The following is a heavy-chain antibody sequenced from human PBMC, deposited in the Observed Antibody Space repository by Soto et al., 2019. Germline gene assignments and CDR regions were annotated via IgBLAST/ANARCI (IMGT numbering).Heavy chain of an antibody. CDR2: KSGSGGSA. CDR3: VKKTDKSSWNTGNWFDP. J-gene: IGHJ5*02. Sequence: GGSLRLSCAASGFTFSNSAMSWVRQPPGKGLEGGSAKSGSGGSAYYADSVKGRFTMSRDNSNNTLFRQLNALRAEDTAIYSWVKKTDKSSWNTGNWFDPWGQGTLVTVSS. D-gene: IGHD1-1*01. V-gene: IGHV3-23*01. CDR1: GFTFSNSA.